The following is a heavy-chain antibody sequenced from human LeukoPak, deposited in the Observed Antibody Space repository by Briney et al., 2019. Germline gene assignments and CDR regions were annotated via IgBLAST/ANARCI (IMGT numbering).Heavy chain of an antibody. Sequence: SETLSLTCAVSGGSISSGGYSWSWIRQPPGKGLEWIGYIYHSGSTYYNPSLKSRVTISVDRSKNQFSLKPSSVTAADTAVYYCASFGSYYSKFDYWGQGTLVTVSS. CDR2: IYHSGST. CDR1: GGSISSGGYS. V-gene: IGHV4-30-2*01. D-gene: IGHD1-26*01. CDR3: ASFGSYYSKFDY. J-gene: IGHJ4*02.